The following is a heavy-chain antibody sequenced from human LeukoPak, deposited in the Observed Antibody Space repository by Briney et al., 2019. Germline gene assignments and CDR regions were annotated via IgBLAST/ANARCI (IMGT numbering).Heavy chain of an antibody. CDR3: ARRSTLKRWFDP. CDR2: INHSGST. Sequence: PSETLSLTCAVYGGSFSGYYWSWIRQPPGKGLEWIGEINHSGSTDYNPSLKSRVTISVDTSKNQFSLKLSSVTAADTAVYYCARRSTLKRWFDPWGQGTLVTVSS. D-gene: IGHD3-16*01. CDR1: GGSFSGYY. V-gene: IGHV4-34*01. J-gene: IGHJ5*02.